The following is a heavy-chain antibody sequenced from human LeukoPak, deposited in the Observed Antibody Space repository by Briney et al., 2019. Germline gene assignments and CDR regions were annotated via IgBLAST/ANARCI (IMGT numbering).Heavy chain of an antibody. CDR1: GFTFSNYA. CDR3: AKEGYSSSSSFDY. D-gene: IGHD6-6*01. J-gene: IGHJ4*02. Sequence: PGGSLRLSCATSGFTFSNYAVSWVRQAPGKGLEWVAVISYDGSNKYYADSVKGRFTISRDNSKNTLYLQINSLRAEDTAVYYCAKEGYSSSSSFDYWGQGTLVTVSS. V-gene: IGHV3-30*18. CDR2: ISYDGSNK.